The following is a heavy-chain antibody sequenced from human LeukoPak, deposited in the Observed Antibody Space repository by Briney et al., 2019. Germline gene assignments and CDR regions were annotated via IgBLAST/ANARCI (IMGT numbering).Heavy chain of an antibody. CDR3: ARGFGITEYFDY. V-gene: IGHV3-53*01. Sequence: GGSLRLSCAASGFTVSSNYMSWVRQAPGKGLEWVSVIYSGGSTCYADSVKGRFTISRDNSKNTLYLQMNSLRAEGTAVYYCARGFGITEYFDYWGQGTLVTVSS. CDR2: IYSGGST. CDR1: GFTVSSNY. D-gene: IGHD1-14*01. J-gene: IGHJ4*02.